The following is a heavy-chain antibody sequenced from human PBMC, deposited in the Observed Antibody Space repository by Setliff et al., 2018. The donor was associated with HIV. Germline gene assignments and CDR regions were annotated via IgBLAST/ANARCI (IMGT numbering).Heavy chain of an antibody. CDR3: AKDYTTTFWEYNWFDL. J-gene: IGHJ5*02. Sequence: GGSLRLSCVASGFTFDDHGMNWVRQAPGKGLEWVSYITGSGSRIYYADSVKGRFTISRDNAKNSVYLQMNSLRAEDTGLYYCAKDYTTTFWEYNWFDLWGQGTLVTVSS. CDR1: GFTFDDHG. V-gene: IGHV3-11*01. D-gene: IGHD3-3*01. CDR2: ITGSGSRI.